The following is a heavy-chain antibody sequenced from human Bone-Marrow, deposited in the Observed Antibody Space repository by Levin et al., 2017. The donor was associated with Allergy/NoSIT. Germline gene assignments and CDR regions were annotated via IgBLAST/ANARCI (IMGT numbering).Heavy chain of an antibody. Sequence: ASVKVSCKVSGSTLSELAIHWVRQAPGQGLEWLGGFAPGNDETIYAKKFQGRVTMTEDTSIDTAYMDLSSLTSEDTAFYYCATDHGDYAFDHWGQGTLVTVSS. V-gene: IGHV1-24*01. CDR2: FAPGNDET. CDR1: GSTLSELA. J-gene: IGHJ4*02. D-gene: IGHD4-17*01. CDR3: ATDHGDYAFDH.